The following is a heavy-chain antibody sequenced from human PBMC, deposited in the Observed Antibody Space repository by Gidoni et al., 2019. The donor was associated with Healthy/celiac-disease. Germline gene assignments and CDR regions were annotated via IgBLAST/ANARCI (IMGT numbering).Heavy chain of an antibody. CDR2: ISWNRGSI. D-gene: IGHD3-22*01. CDR3: AKGNYYDSSGYRQAGYYYGMDV. J-gene: IGHJ6*02. CDR1: GFPFDDYA. V-gene: IGHV3-9*01. Sequence: EVQLVESGGGLVQPGRSLRLSCAASGFPFDDYAMHWVRQAPGKGLEWVSGISWNRGSIGYADSVKGRFTISRDNAKNSLYLQMNSLRAEDTALYYCAKGNYYDSSGYRQAGYYYGMDVWGQGTTVTVSS.